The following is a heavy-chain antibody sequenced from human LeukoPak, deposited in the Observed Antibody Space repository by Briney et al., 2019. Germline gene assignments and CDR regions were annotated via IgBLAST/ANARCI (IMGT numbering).Heavy chain of an antibody. J-gene: IGHJ4*02. CDR1: GYTFTSYS. Sequence: ASVKVSCKASGYTFTSYSISWVRQAPGQGLEWMGWISAYNGNTNYAQKLQGRVTMTTDTSTSTAYMELRSLRSDDTAVYYCARDTDYGGNSRFDYWGQGTLVTVSS. D-gene: IGHD4-23*01. CDR3: ARDTDYGGNSRFDY. CDR2: ISAYNGNT. V-gene: IGHV1-18*01.